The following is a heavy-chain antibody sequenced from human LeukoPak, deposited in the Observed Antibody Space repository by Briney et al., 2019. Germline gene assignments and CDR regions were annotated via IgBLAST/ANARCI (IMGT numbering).Heavy chain of an antibody. V-gene: IGHV1-2*02. CDR1: GYTFTVYY. D-gene: IGHD6-19*01. Sequence: ASVNASCKASGYTFTVYYIHWVRQAPGQGLEWMGWINPNSGGTNYAQKFQGRVTMTRDTSISTAYMELSRLRSDDTAVYYCARSPSSGWYVDYWGQGTLVTVSS. CDR3: ARSPSSGWYVDY. CDR2: INPNSGGT. J-gene: IGHJ4*02.